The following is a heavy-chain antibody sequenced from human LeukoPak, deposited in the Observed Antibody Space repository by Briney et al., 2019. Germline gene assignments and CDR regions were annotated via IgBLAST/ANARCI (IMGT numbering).Heavy chain of an antibody. CDR3: AKDRQWLVRRGNSFGY. Sequence: PGGSLRLSCAASGFTFNSYAMNWVRQAPGKGLECISGSGGSTYYADSVKGRFTISRDNSKNTLYLQMNSLRTEDTAVYYCAKDRQWLVRRGNSFGYGGQGNLVTVSS. CDR1: GFTFNSYA. J-gene: IGHJ4*02. CDR2: ISGSGGST. V-gene: IGHV3-23*01. D-gene: IGHD6-19*01.